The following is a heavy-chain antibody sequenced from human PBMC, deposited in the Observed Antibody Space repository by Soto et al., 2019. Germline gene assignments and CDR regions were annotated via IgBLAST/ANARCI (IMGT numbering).Heavy chain of an antibody. Sequence: EAQVLESGGDLVQPRGSLRLSCIASGFTFSSFGMTWVRQAPGKGLEWVSTVNGGGDSTHYADSVKGRFSIFRDNSKNTVYLQMNSLRAEDTAIYYCVKDVGYGFILFDFWGQGTLVTVSS. V-gene: IGHV3-23*01. CDR1: GFTFSSFG. D-gene: IGHD3-10*01. J-gene: IGHJ4*02. CDR3: VKDVGYGFILFDF. CDR2: VNGGGDST.